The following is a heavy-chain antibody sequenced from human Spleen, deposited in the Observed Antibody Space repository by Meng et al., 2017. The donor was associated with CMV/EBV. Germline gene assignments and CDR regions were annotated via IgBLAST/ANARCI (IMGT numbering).Heavy chain of an antibody. Sequence: SETLSLTCTVSGGSVTSISYYWNWIRQPPGKGLEWVAYIYYSGSTVYNPSLKSRVTMSVDTSKNQVSLKLRPVTAADTAVYFCARGEMATIGYWGQGTVVTVSS. CDR1: GGSVTSISYY. V-gene: IGHV4-61*01. J-gene: IGHJ4*02. D-gene: IGHD5-24*01. CDR3: ARGEMATIGY. CDR2: IYYSGST.